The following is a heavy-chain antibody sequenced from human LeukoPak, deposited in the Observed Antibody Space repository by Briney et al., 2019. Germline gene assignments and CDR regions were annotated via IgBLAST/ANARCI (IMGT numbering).Heavy chain of an antibody. CDR1: GFTFSSYA. Sequence: PGGSQRLSCAVSGFTFSSYAMNWVRQAPGKGLEWVSYISSSSRTIHYADSVKGRFTISRDNAKNSLYLQMNSLRAEDTAVYYCARDTSSSTTPYYYYMDVWGKGTTVTVSS. CDR2: ISSSSRTI. J-gene: IGHJ6*03. V-gene: IGHV3-48*01. CDR3: ARDTSSSTTPYYYYMDV. D-gene: IGHD2-2*01.